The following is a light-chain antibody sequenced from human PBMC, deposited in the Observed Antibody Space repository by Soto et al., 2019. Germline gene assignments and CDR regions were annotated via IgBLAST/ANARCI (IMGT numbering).Light chain of an antibody. CDR2: DAS. Sequence: EIVLTQSPATLSLSPGERATLSCRASQSVSSYLAWYQQKPGQAPRLLIYDASNRATGIPARFSGSGSGTDFTLTISSLEPEDFAVYYCQQRSNWPPFTLGPRTKVDIK. J-gene: IGKJ3*01. CDR1: QSVSSY. V-gene: IGKV3-11*01. CDR3: QQRSNWPPFT.